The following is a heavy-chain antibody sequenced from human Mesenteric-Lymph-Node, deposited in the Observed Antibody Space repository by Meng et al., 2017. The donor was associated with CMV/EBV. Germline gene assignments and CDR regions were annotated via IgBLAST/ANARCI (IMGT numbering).Heavy chain of an antibody. J-gene: IGHJ2*01. CDR1: Y. CDR3: AGDKGTRGSGRGDYFFDV. V-gene: IGHV4-34*01. CDR2: INHSGTI. D-gene: IGHD3-10*01. Sequence: YWTGVRPSRRKGLDWIGEINHSGTIDYNTSLKSRVTITGDTSKNQFSQKLTSVAAADTAVYYCAGDKGTRGSGRGDYFFDVWGRGTLVTVSS.